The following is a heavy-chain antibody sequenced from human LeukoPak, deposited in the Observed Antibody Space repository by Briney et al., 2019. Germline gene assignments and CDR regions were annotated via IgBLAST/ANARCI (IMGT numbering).Heavy chain of an antibody. CDR2: IYYSGST. D-gene: IGHD1-26*01. Sequence: SETLSLTCTVSGGSISSSSYYWGWIRQPPGKGLEWIGSIYYSGSTYYNPSLKSRVTISVDTSKNQFSLKLSSVTAADTAVYYCARHVAEWELLVYFDYWGQGTLVTVSP. CDR1: GGSISSSSYY. CDR3: ARHVAEWELLVYFDY. J-gene: IGHJ4*02. V-gene: IGHV4-39*01.